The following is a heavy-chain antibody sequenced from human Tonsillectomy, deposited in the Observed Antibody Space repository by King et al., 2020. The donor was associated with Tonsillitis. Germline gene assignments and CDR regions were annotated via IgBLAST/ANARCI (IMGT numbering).Heavy chain of an antibody. CDR2: INSDGSST. J-gene: IGHJ6*02. D-gene: IGHD3-10*01. CDR1: GFTFSSYW. V-gene: IGHV3-74*01. Sequence: VQLVESGGGLVQPGGSLRLSCAASGFTFSSYWMHWVRQAPGKGLVWVSHINSDGSSTSYADSVKGRFTISRDNAKNTLYLQMNSLRAEDTAVYYCARTYYYGSGSYQIHYYYDMDVWGQGTTVTVSS. CDR3: ARTYYYGSGSYQIHYYYDMDV.